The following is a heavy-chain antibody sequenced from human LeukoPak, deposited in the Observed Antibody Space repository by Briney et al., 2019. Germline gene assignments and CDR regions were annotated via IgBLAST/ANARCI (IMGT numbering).Heavy chain of an antibody. CDR3: ARSEKQLPHWYYGMDV. D-gene: IGHD6-13*01. CDR1: GGSISSFH. Sequence: SETLSLTCTVSGGSISSFHWNWIRQPPGKGLEWIAYMYYSGSTHYNPSLKSRVTISVDTSKNQFSLKLSSVTAADTAVYYCARSEKQLPHWYYGMDVWGQGTTVTVSS. J-gene: IGHJ6*02. V-gene: IGHV4-59*08. CDR2: MYYSGST.